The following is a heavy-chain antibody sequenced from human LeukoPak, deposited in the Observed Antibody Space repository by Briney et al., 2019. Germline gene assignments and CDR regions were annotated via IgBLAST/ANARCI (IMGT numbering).Heavy chain of an antibody. J-gene: IGHJ6*02. CDR1: GFTLSSYW. D-gene: IGHD5-18*01. CDR2: ITEDGDER. CDR3: ARDVSLHIYGSPSKSHDMDV. V-gene: IGHV3-7*01. Sequence: RTLRLSRAVSGFTLSSYWMSWVRQAPGKGLERVANITEDGDERYYVNSVKGRFAIARDNTKESLFLQMNSLRAEDTAVYYCARDVSLHIYGSPSKSHDMDVWGQGTTVTVSS.